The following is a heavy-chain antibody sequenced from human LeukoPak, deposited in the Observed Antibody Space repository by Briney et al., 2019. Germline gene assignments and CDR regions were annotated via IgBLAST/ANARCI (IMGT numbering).Heavy chain of an antibody. Sequence: SETLSLTCTVSGGSISSSSYYWGWIRQPPGKGLEWIGSIYYSGSTYYDPSLKSRVTISVDTSKNQFSLKLSSVNAADTAVYYCATQYYYGSGSPFDYWGQGTLVTVSS. J-gene: IGHJ4*02. CDR2: IYYSGST. CDR3: ATQYYYGSGSPFDY. D-gene: IGHD3-10*01. V-gene: IGHV4-39*01. CDR1: GGSISSSSYY.